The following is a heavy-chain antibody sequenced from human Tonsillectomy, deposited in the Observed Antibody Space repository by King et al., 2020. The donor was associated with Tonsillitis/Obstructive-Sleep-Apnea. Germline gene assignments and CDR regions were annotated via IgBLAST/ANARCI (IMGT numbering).Heavy chain of an antibody. J-gene: IGHJ5*02. V-gene: IGHV3-53*01. D-gene: IGHD2-15*01. CDR3: ARGYCSGGSCYPLPPYWFDP. Sequence: VQLVESGGGLIQPGGSLRLSCAASGFTVSSNYMSWVRQAPGKGLEWVSLIYSGGSTYYADSVKGRFTISRDDSKNTRYLQMNSLRAEDTAVYYRARGYCSGGSCYPLPPYWFDPWGRGTLVTVSS. CDR1: GFTVSSNY. CDR2: IYSGGST.